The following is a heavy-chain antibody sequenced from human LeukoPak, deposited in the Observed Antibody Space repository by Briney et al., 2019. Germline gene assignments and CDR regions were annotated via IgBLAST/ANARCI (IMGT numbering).Heavy chain of an antibody. Sequence: GGSLRLSCAASGFTFSSYPIHWVRQAPGVGLEWVTLISHDGSKEYYADAVRGRFTISRDNSRNTLYLQMNSLRGADTAVYYCARGYSHGSATFDNWGQGILVVVSS. CDR3: ARGYSHGSATFDN. V-gene: IGHV3-30*04. CDR1: GFTFSSYP. D-gene: IGHD5-18*01. CDR2: ISHDGSKE. J-gene: IGHJ4*02.